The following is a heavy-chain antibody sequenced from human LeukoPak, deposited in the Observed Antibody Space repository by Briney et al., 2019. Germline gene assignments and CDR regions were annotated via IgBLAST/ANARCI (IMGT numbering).Heavy chain of an antibody. CDR1: GFTFSSYA. V-gene: IGHV3-23*01. Sequence: HAGGSLRLSCAASGFTFSSYAMSWVRQAPGKGLEWVSSFSGSGGSTYYADSVKGRFTISRDNSKNTLYLQMNSLRAEDTAVYYCAKDSEIWFGELLFAAADAFDIWGQGTMVTVSS. J-gene: IGHJ3*02. D-gene: IGHD3-10*01. CDR2: FSGSGGST. CDR3: AKDSEIWFGELLFAAADAFDI.